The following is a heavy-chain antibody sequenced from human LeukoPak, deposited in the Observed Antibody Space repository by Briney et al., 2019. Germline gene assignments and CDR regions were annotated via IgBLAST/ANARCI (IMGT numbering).Heavy chain of an antibody. Sequence: GGSLRLSCAASGFTFSSYGMHWVRQAPGKGLESVAVILYDGSNEYYADSVKGRFTISRDNSKNTLYLQMNSLRAEDTAVYYCAKLASGGSGSFDIWGQGTMVIVSS. CDR1: GFTFSSYG. D-gene: IGHD3-10*01. V-gene: IGHV3-30*18. CDR2: ILYDGSNE. J-gene: IGHJ3*02. CDR3: AKLASGGSGSFDI.